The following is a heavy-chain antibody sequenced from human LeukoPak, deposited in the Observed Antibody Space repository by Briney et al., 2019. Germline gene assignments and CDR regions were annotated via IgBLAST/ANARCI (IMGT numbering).Heavy chain of an antibody. V-gene: IGHV4-31*03. Sequence: SETLSLTCTVSGGSISSGGYYWSWIRQHPEKGLEWIGYIYYSGSTYYNPSLKSRVTISVDTSKNQFSLKLSSVTAADTAVYYCARAPILLWFGELLPFDYFDYWGQGTLVTVSS. J-gene: IGHJ4*02. CDR1: GGSISSGGYY. CDR3: ARAPILLWFGELLPFDYFDY. CDR2: IYYSGST. D-gene: IGHD3-10*01.